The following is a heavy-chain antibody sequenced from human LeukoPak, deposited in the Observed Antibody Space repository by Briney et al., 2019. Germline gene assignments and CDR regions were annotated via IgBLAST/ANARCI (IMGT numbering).Heavy chain of an antibody. CDR1: GFTFRDYG. CDR3: AKGGSASHNWFDP. V-gene: IGHV3-30*02. J-gene: IGHJ5*02. CDR2: IRNDGSNE. Sequence: GGSLRLSCAASGFTFRDYGMHWIRQAPGKGLEWVAFIRNDGSNEYYPDSVKGRFTISRDNSRNTLYLQMNSLKDEDTAVYYCAKGGSASHNWFDPWGPGTLVTVSS. D-gene: IGHD2-15*01.